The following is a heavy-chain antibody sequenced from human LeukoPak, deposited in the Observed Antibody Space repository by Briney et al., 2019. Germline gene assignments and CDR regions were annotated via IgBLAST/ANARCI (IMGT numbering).Heavy chain of an antibody. Sequence: GGSLRLSCAASGFTFDDYTMHWVRQAPGKGLEWVSAISGSGGSTYYADSVKGRFTISRDNSENTLYLQMNSLRAEDTAVYYCAHKYSSGWYGFSGFDYWGQGTLVTVSS. CDR1: GFTFDDYT. D-gene: IGHD6-19*01. CDR2: ISGSGGST. J-gene: IGHJ4*02. CDR3: AHKYSSGWYGFSGFDY. V-gene: IGHV3-23*01.